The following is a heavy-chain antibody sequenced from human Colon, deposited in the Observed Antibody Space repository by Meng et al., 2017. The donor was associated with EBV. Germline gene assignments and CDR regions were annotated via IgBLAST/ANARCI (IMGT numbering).Heavy chain of an antibody. V-gene: IGHV3-11*01. CDR2: ISSNTDTI. D-gene: IGHD3-16*02. CDR3: ARGYTYSSFFDY. Sequence: QVQLVESGGGLVMPGGCRRLSCAASGFTFSNYYMSWIRQAPGKGLEWISYISSNTDTIYYADSVKGRFTISRNNVKNLLYLKMNSLRADDTAVYYCARGYTYSSFFDYWGPGPLVTVDS. J-gene: IGHJ4*02. CDR1: GFTFSNYY.